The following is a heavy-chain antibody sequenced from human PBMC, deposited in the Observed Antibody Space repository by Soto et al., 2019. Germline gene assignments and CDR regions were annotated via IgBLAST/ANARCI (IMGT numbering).Heavy chain of an antibody. CDR1: GFTFRNYA. D-gene: IGHD2-15*01. V-gene: IGHV3-30-3*01. CDR2: ISYDGSNK. Sequence: QVQLVXSGGGVVQPGRSLXLSCAASGFTFRNYAMHWVRQAPGKGLECVAVISYDGSNKFYRDYVKGRFTXXXXXXXXXXXXXXXXXXXXXXXXXXXXXXXXXXIAVVXGVRXGXYGVDVXGQGXXVTV. CDR3: XXXXXXXIAVVXGVRXGXYGVDV. J-gene: IGHJ6*02.